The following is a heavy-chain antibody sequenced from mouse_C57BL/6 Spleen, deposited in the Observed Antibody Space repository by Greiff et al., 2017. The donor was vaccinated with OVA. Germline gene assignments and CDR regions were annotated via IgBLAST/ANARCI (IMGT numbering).Heavy chain of an antibody. CDR3: AWEDDGSPFAY. CDR2: INPNNGGT. J-gene: IGHJ3*01. CDR1: GYTFTDYN. V-gene: IGHV1-18*01. Sequence: VQLQQSGPELVKPGASVKIPCKASGYTFTDYNMDWVKQSPGKSLEWIGDINPNNGGTIYNQKFKGKATLTVAKSSSTACMELRSLTAEDTAVYYCAWEDDGSPFAYWGQGTLVTVSA. D-gene: IGHD2-3*01.